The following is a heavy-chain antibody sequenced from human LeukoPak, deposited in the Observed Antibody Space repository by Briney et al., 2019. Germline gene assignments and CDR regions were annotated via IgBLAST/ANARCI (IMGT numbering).Heavy chain of an antibody. D-gene: IGHD3-3*01. J-gene: IGHJ4*02. CDR1: GGSISSYY. CDR2: IYYSGST. V-gene: IGHV4-59*01. CDR3: ARDSSGYYPDY. Sequence: SETLSLTCTVSGGSISSYYWSWIRQPPGKGLEWIGYIYYSGSTNHNPSLKSRVTISVDTSKNQFSLKLSSVTAADTAVYYCARDSSGYYPDYWGQGTLVTVSS.